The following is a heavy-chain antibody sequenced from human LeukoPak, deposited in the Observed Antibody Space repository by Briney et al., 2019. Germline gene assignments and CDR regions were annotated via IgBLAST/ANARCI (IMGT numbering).Heavy chain of an antibody. D-gene: IGHD1-26*01. Sequence: PGGSLRLSCAASGFTFSSYAMSWVRHAPGKGLEYISHVSRSGDTKHHADSVKGRFTISRDNTENSLFLQMNSLRVEDTAIYYCTRSVGGYFYFYMDVWGKGTTVTISS. CDR2: VSRSGDTK. CDR1: GFTFSSYA. V-gene: IGHV3-48*03. CDR3: TRSVGGYFYFYMDV. J-gene: IGHJ6*03.